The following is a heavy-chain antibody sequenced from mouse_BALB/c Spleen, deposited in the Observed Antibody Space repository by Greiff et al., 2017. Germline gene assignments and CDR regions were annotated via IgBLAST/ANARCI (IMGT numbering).Heavy chain of an antibody. V-gene: IGHV5-6*03. CDR2: ISSGGSYT. D-gene: IGHD2-4*01. J-gene: IGHJ3*01. CDR3: TRDGTMITTAWFAY. Sequence: DVKLVESGGGLVKPGGSLKLSCAASGFTFSSYGMSWVRQTPDKRLEWVATISSGGSYTYYPDSVKGRFTISRDNAKNTLYLQMSSLKSEDTAMYYCTRDGTMITTAWFAYWGQGTLVTVSA. CDR1: GFTFSSYG.